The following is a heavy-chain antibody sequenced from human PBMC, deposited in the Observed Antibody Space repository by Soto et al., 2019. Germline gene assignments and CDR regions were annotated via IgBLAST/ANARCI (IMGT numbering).Heavy chain of an antibody. J-gene: IGHJ6*03. CDR1: GYSFTNYG. D-gene: IGHD6-19*01. V-gene: IGHV1-18*01. CDR2: ISGFNGNT. Sequence: QDQLVQSGAEVKKPGASVTVSCKASGYSFTNYGITWVRQAPGQGLEWMGWISGFNGNTHYAQKLQGRVTMTTDASTSTAYMELRSLRSDDTAVYYCARDRGVAPPEAGNTNYYYSMDVWGKATTVTVSS. CDR3: ARDRGVAPPEAGNTNYYYSMDV.